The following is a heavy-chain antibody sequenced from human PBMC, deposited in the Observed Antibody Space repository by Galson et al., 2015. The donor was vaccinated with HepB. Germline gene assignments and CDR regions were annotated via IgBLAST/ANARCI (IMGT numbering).Heavy chain of an antibody. D-gene: IGHD3-22*01. CDR1: GYTFTTYG. CDR3: ARWHSSHTWPPLGYQYYGLDV. CDR2: INPHTTDT. Sequence: SVKVSCKASGYTFTTYGISWVRQAPGQGLEWMGWINPHTTDTNYAQKMQGRVTMTTDTSTSTAYMELRSVRFDDTAVYFCARWHSSHTWPPLGYQYYGLDVWGQGTTVTVSS. V-gene: IGHV1-18*04. J-gene: IGHJ6*02.